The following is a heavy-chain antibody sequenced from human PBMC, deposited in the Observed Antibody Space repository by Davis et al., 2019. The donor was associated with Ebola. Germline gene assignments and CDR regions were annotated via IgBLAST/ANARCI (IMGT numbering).Heavy chain of an antibody. CDR1: GFSFSSYG. J-gene: IGHJ5*02. D-gene: IGHD3-3*01. CDR3: AKDLWGGYSSSES. V-gene: IGHV3-30*18. Sequence: GESLKISCAASGFSFSSYGMHWVRQAPGRGLEWVAVKASDVRNEYYADSVKGRFTISRDNSKDTLYLEMNGLRVEDTGVYFCAKDLWGGYSSSESWGQGTRVTVSS. CDR2: KASDVRNE.